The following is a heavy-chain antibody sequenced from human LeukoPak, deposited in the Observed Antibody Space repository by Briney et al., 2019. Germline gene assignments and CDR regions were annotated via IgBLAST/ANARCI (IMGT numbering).Heavy chain of an antibody. D-gene: IGHD5-24*01. CDR3: AGGSDGYSYFDY. CDR2: IYYSGST. J-gene: IGHJ4*02. CDR1: GGSISSHY. Sequence: SETLSLTCTVSGGSISSHYWSWIRQPPGKGLEWIGYIYYSGSTNYNPSLKSRVTISVDTSKNQFSLKLSSVTAADTAVYYCAGGSDGYSYFDYWGQGTLVTVSS. V-gene: IGHV4-59*11.